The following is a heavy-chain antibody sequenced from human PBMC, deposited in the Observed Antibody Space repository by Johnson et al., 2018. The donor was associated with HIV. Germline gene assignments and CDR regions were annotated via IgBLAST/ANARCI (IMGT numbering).Heavy chain of an antibody. J-gene: IGHJ3*02. CDR1: GFTFSSYW. CDR2: IKQDGSEK. V-gene: IGHV3-7*01. CDR3: ARETGDPVVPAARDAFDI. D-gene: IGHD2-2*01. Sequence: VQLVESGGGLVQPGGSLRLSCAASGFTFSSYWMSWVRQAPGKGLEWVANIKQDGSEKYYVDSVKCRFTIYRDNAKNSLYLQMNSRRAEDTAVYYCARETGDPVVPAARDAFDIWGQGTMVTVSS.